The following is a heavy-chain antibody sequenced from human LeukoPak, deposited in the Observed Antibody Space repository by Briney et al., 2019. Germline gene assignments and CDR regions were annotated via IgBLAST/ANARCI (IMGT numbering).Heavy chain of an antibody. J-gene: IGHJ4*02. D-gene: IGHD1-1*01. Sequence: ASVKVSCKASGNTFTGYYMHWVRQAPGQGLEWMGWINPNSGGTNYAQKFQGRVTMTRDTSISTAYMELSRLRSDDTAVYYCARATGQYRPYYFDYWGQGTLVTVSS. CDR3: ARATGQYRPYYFDY. V-gene: IGHV1-2*02. CDR1: GNTFTGYY. CDR2: INPNSGGT.